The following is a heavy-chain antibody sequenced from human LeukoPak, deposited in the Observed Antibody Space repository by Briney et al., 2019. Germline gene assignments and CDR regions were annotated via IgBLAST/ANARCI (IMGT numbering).Heavy chain of an antibody. CDR2: IRNEANSYTT. CDR3: VRVRHGDSFGY. CDR1: GFNFRSLY. V-gene: IGHV3-72*01. Sequence: GGSLRLSCAAAGFNFRSLYMDWVRQAPGKGLEWVGRIRNEANSYTTDYATSVKGRFTISRDDSKNSLFLQMNSLKTEDTAVYYRVRVRHGDSFGYWGQGTLVTVSS. J-gene: IGHJ4*02. D-gene: IGHD4-17*01.